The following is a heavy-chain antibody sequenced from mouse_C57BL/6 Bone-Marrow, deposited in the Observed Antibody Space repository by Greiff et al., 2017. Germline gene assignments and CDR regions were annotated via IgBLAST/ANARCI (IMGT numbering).Heavy chain of an antibody. CDR3: ARDGSPFFDY. CDR2: IDPSDSYT. CDR1: GYTFTSYW. J-gene: IGHJ2*01. D-gene: IGHD1-1*01. Sequence: QVPLQQPGAELVKPGASVKLSCKASGYTFTSYWMQWVKQRPGQGLEWIGEIDPSDSYTNYNQKFKGKATLTVDTSSSTAYMQLSSLTSEDSAVYYCARDGSPFFDYWGQGTTLTVSS. V-gene: IGHV1-50*01.